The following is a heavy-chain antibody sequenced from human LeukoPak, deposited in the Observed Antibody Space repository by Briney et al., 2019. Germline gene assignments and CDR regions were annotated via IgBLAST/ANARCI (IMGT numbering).Heavy chain of an antibody. CDR2: ISSSGSTI. D-gene: IGHD5-24*01. V-gene: IGHV3-48*03. CDR1: GFTFSSYE. CDR3: ATRRDTNNRDY. J-gene: IGHJ4*02. Sequence: PGGSLRLSCAASGFTFSSYEMNWVRQAPGKGLEWVSYISSSGSTIYYADSVKGRFTISRDNAKNSLYLQMSSLRADDTAVYYCATRRDTNNRDYWGQGTLVTVSS.